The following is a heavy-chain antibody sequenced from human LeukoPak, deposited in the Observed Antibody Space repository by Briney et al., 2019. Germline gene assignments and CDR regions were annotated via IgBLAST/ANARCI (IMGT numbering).Heavy chain of an antibody. CDR3: AGLRSTVAWASFDY. CDR1: GSNSSYY. CDR2: SYFTGNP. Sequence: SETLSLTCIVSGSNSSYYWTWIRQPPGKGLEWIGHSYFTGNPNYNPSLKSRVTISVDPPKNQFSLKLTSVTAADTAVYYCAGLRSTVAWASFDYWGQGILVTVSS. V-gene: IGHV4-59*08. D-gene: IGHD4-23*01. J-gene: IGHJ4*02.